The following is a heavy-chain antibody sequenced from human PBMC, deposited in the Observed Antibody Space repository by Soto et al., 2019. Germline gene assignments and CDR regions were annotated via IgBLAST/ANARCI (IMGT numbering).Heavy chain of an antibody. V-gene: IGHV3-30*04. J-gene: IGHJ4*02. CDR3: AGRSGSSDS. CDR1: GFTFSNYT. Sequence: GGSLRLSCAASGFTFSNYTMHWVRQAPGKGLEWVALISYDEIDKYFADAVKGRFTISRDNSKNTLYLQMDSLRAEDTAVYYCAGRSGSSDSWGPGTLVTVSS. CDR2: ISYDEIDK. D-gene: IGHD3-10*01.